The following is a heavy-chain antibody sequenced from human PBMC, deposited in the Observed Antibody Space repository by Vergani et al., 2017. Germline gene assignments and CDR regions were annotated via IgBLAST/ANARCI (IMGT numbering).Heavy chain of an antibody. D-gene: IGHD5-12*01. CDR2: IITFFGTT. J-gene: IGHJ4*02. CDR1: GGPFKNSA. V-gene: IGHV1-69*13. Sequence: QVQLVQSGAEVKKPGSSVKVSCKASGGPFKNSAFSWVRQVPGQGLEWMGRIITFFGTTDYAQKFQGRVTITADKSTSTAYMELSSLRSEDTAVYYCASLKATTSQNFDYWGQGTLVTVSS. CDR3: ASLKATTSQNFDY.